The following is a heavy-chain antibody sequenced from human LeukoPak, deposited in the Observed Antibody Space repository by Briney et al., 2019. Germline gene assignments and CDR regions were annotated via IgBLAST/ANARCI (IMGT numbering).Heavy chain of an antibody. CDR1: GGTFSSYA. D-gene: IGHD5-18*01. CDR2: IIPIFGTA. CDR3: ASIRGYSYGSFDY. V-gene: IGHV1-69*05. J-gene: IGHJ4*02. Sequence: SVKVSCKASGGTFSSYAISWVRQAPGQGLECMGGIIPIFGTANYAQKFQGRVTITTDESTSTAYIELSSLRSEDTAVYYCASIRGYSYGSFDYWGQGTLVTVSS.